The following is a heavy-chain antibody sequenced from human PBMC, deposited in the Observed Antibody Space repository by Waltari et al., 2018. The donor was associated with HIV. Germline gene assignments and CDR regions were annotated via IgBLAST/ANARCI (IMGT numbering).Heavy chain of an antibody. J-gene: IGHJ5*02. CDR2: IRRATNEK. CDR1: GFAFRHYS. Sequence: LVESGGGVVKTGESLRLMCEASGFAFRHYSFNWVRQSPLRGLDWVASIRRATNEKFYLDAVRGRFVISRDDSESSVHLQMDSVKKEDTGTYFCVRDDPGYGPIDHWGRGTQVTV. CDR3: VRDDPGYGPIDH. D-gene: IGHD5-18*01. V-gene: IGHV3-21*04.